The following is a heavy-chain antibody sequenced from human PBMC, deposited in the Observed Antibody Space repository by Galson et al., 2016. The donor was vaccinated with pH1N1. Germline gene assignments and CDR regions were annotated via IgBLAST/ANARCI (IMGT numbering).Heavy chain of an antibody. Sequence: QSGAEVKEPGESLTISCKGSASSFTSYWISWVRQMPGKGLEWMGRINPRDPYTDYSPSFQGHVTISTDESISTAYLKWSTLKASDTAIYYCATGPSPDYWGQGTLVIVSS. V-gene: IGHV5-10-1*01. CDR1: ASSFTSYW. J-gene: IGHJ4*02. CDR2: INPRDPYT. CDR3: ATGPSPDY.